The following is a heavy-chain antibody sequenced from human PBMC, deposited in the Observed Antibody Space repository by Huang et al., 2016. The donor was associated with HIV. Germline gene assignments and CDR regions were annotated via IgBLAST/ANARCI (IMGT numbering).Heavy chain of an antibody. D-gene: IGHD5-12*01. CDR2: IREDGGER. V-gene: IGHV3-7*01. CDR3: ARGGSGYDY. CDR1: GFKFDFHW. Sequence: VQLVQSGGGLVQPGKSMTLSCAGSGFKFDFHWISWVRQAQGKGRGRVTNIREDGGERHYVGPVKGRFTISRDKAKNSVYLQMDSLRVDDTAVYFCARGGSGYDYWGQGSLVTVSS. J-gene: IGHJ4*02.